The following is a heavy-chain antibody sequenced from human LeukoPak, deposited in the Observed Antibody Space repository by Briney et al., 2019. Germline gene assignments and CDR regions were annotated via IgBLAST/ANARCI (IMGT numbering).Heavy chain of an antibody. CDR3: ARSLRFLDDAFDI. CDR2: INPNSGGT. CDR1: GYTFTGYY. Sequence: ASVTVSCKASGYTFTGYYVHWVRQAPGQGLEWMGWINPNSGGTNYAQKFQGRVTMTRDTSISTAYMELSRLRSDDTAVYYCARSLRFLDDAFDIWGQGTMVTVSS. J-gene: IGHJ3*02. V-gene: IGHV1-2*02. D-gene: IGHD3-3*01.